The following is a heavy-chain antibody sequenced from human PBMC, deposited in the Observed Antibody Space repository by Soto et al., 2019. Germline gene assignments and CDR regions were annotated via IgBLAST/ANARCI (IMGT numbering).Heavy chain of an antibody. D-gene: IGHD6-13*01. J-gene: IGHJ4*02. Sequence: SETLSLTCTVSGGSISSSDYWWGWIRQPPGKGLEWIGSIYYTGSTYYNPSLESRVIISVDTSKNQFSLRLSSVTAADTAVYYCARQIGRGSWSLDHWGQGTLGTVSS. CDR3: ARQIGRGSWSLDH. V-gene: IGHV4-39*01. CDR2: IYYTGST. CDR1: GGSISSSDYW.